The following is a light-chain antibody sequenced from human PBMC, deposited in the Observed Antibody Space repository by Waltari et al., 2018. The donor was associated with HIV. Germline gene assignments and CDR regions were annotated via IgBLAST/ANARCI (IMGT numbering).Light chain of an antibody. CDR1: SSDIGDYNY. V-gene: IGLV2-11*01. J-gene: IGLJ3*02. Sequence: QSALTQPRSVSGSPGQSVTISCTGTSSDIGDYNYVPWYQQHPGKYPQLMIYDVTKRPSGVPDRFSGSKSGNTASLTISGLQAEDEAAYYCCSFAGSYTLVFGGGTKLTVL. CDR3: CSFAGSYTLV. CDR2: DVT.